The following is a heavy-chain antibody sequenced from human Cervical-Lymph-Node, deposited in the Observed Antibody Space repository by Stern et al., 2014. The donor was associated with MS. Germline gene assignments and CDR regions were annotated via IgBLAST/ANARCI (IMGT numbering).Heavy chain of an antibody. Sequence: VQLVESGGGVVQPERSLRLSCAASGFDFRIYGMQWVRQTPGKGLAWVAVIWFDGSNKNYADSVKGRFTISRDNSKNTLYLQMNSLRAADTAVYYCARVPSGWQTGFDYWGQGTLVTVSS. CDR3: ARVPSGWQTGFDY. D-gene: IGHD6-19*01. J-gene: IGHJ4*02. CDR1: GFDFRIYG. V-gene: IGHV3-33*01. CDR2: IWFDGSNK.